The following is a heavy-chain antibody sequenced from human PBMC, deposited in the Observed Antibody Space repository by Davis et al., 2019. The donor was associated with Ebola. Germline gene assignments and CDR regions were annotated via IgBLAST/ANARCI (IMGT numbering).Heavy chain of an antibody. CDR3: ARWGRLSYYGMDV. J-gene: IGHJ6*02. CDR1: GYSFTSYW. D-gene: IGHD3-16*01. V-gene: IGHV5-51*01. CDR2: IYPGDSDT. Sequence: KVSCKGSGYSFTSYWIGWVRQMPGKGLEWMGIIYPGDSDTRYSPSFQGQVTISADKSISTAYLQWSSLKASDTAMCYCARWGRLSYYGMDVWGQGTTVTVSS.